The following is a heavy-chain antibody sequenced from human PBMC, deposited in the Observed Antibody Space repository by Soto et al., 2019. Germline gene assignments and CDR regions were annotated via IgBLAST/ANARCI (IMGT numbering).Heavy chain of an antibody. CDR3: PRDSDISRMEKYFVY. Sequence: GGSLRLSCAASGFTFSDYYMSWIRQAPGKGLEWLSCISDSGNTIYYADCVKVRFTISRDNAKHSVYLQMSSLSAEDTPVYYCPRDSDISRMEKYFVYWGPGTLVHVSS. CDR1: GFTFSDYY. CDR2: ISDSGNTI. V-gene: IGHV3-11*01. D-gene: IGHD5-12*01. J-gene: IGHJ4*02.